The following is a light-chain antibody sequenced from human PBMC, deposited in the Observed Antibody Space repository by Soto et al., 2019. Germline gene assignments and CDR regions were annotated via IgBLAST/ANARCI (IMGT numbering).Light chain of an antibody. CDR1: QSISSN. V-gene: IGKV1-39*01. J-gene: IGKJ4*01. CDR3: QQYNSYSA. CDR2: AAS. Sequence: IQLTQSPASLSARAGDRVTITCRASQSISSNLNWYQQKPGKAPILLIYAASSLQSGVPSRFSGSGSGTDFTLTISSLQPDDFATYYCQQYNSYSAFGGGTKVDIK.